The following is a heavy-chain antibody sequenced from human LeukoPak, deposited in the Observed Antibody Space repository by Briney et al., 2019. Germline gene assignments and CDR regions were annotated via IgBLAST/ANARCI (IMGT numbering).Heavy chain of an antibody. Sequence: PGRSLRLSCAASGFTFSSYGMHWVRQAPGKGLEWVAVISYDGSNKYYADSVKGRFTISRDNSKNTLYLQMNSLRAEDTAVYYCAKDFNWNDGDYWGQGTLVTVSS. CDR2: ISYDGSNK. V-gene: IGHV3-30*18. J-gene: IGHJ4*02. CDR3: AKDFNWNDGDY. D-gene: IGHD1-1*01. CDR1: GFTFSSYG.